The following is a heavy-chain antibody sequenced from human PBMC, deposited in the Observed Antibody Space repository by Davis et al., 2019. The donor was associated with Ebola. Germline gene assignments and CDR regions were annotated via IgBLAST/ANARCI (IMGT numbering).Heavy chain of an antibody. J-gene: IGHJ4*02. V-gene: IGHV1-18*01. Sequence: ASVKVSCKASGYTFTTYGINWVRQAPGQGLEWMGWISAHSGDTNYSQKLQARVTMTTDTSTSTAYMELRSLRSEDTAVYYCARDRYSDGSGYFFEQSHWGQGTLVTVSS. D-gene: IGHD3-22*01. CDR2: ISAHSGDT. CDR3: ARDRYSDGSGYFFEQSH. CDR1: GYTFTTYG.